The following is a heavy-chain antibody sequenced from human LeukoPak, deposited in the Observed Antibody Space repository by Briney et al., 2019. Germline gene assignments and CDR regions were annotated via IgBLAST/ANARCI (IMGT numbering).Heavy chain of an antibody. CDR3: ARHRSSWYGAPFDY. D-gene: IGHD6-13*01. V-gene: IGHV4-38-2*02. CDR2: IYQSGST. Sequence: PSETLSLTCTVSGYSIGSGYYWGWIRQPPGKGLEWIGSIYQSGSTFYNPSLKSRVTISVDTSKNQFSLKLSSVTAADTAVYYCARHRSSWYGAPFDYWGQGTLVTVSS. CDR1: GYSIGSGYY. J-gene: IGHJ4*02.